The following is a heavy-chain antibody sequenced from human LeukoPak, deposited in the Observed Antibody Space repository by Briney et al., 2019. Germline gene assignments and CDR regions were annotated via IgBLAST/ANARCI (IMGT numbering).Heavy chain of an antibody. J-gene: IGHJ6*02. CDR1: GYSFTSYW. Sequence: GESLQISCKGSGYSFTSYWIGWVRQMPGKGLEWMGIIYPGDSDTRYSPSFQGQVTISADKSISTAYLQWSSLKASDTAMYYCARLGCSSTSCYQFIGMDVWGQGTTVTVSS. V-gene: IGHV5-51*01. CDR2: IYPGDSDT. CDR3: ARLGCSSTSCYQFIGMDV. D-gene: IGHD2-2*01.